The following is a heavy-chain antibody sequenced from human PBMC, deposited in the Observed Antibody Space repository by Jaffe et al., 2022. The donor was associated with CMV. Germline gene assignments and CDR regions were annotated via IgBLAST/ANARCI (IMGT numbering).Heavy chain of an antibody. CDR3: TKGSDTSRPYYFDY. CDR2: ITDSGGDT. J-gene: IGHJ4*02. CDR1: GFTFSSYA. Sequence: EVQLLESGGDLVQPGGSLRLSCAASGFTFSSYAMSWVRQAPGMGLEWFSGITDSGGDTYHAESVKGRFTISRDNSKSTLYLQMNSLRAEDTAVYYCTKGSDTSRPYYFDYWGQGTLVTVSS. V-gene: IGHV3-23*01. D-gene: IGHD6-6*01.